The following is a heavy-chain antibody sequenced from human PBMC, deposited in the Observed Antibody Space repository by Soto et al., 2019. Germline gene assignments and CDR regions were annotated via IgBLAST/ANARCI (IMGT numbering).Heavy chain of an antibody. CDR2: IYYSGST. Sequence: QVQLQESGPGLVKPSQTLSLTCTVSGGSISSGGYYWSWIRQHPGKGLEWIGYIYYSGSTYYNPSLKTRVTISVDTSKTKFSLKLSSVTAADTAVYYCARGLGGGVVPAAALYYYGMDVWGQGTTVTVSS. CDR3: ARGLGGGVVPAAALYYYGMDV. J-gene: IGHJ6*02. V-gene: IGHV4-31*03. D-gene: IGHD2-2*01. CDR1: GGSISSGGYY.